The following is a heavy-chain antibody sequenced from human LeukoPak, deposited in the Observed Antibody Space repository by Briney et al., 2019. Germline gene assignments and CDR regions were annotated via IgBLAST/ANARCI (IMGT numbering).Heavy chain of an antibody. CDR1: GGSFSGYY. CDR2: INHSGST. V-gene: IGHV4-34*01. Sequence: PSETLSLTCAVYGGSFSGYYWSWIRQPPGKGLEWIGEINHSGSTNYNPSLKSRVTISVDKSKNQFSLKLSSVTAADTAVYYCAREGSYPDWYFDLWGRGTLVTVSS. CDR3: AREGSYPDWYFDL. J-gene: IGHJ2*01. D-gene: IGHD1-26*01.